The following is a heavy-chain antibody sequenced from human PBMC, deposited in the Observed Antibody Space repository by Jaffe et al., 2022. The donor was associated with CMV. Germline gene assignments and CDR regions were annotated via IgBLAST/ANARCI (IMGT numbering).Heavy chain of an antibody. V-gene: IGHV4-34*01. CDR2: INHSGST. Sequence: QVQLQQWGAGLLKPSETLSLTCAVYGGSFSGYYWSWIRQPPGKGLEWIGEINHSGSTNYNPSLKSRVTISVDTSKNQFSLKLSSVTAADTAVYYCARGWITMIVNIWGQGTMVTVSS. CDR3: ARGWITMIVNI. D-gene: IGHD3-22*01. J-gene: IGHJ3*02. CDR1: GGSFSGYY.